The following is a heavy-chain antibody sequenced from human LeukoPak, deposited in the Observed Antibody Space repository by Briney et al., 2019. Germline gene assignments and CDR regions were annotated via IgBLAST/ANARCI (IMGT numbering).Heavy chain of an antibody. V-gene: IGHV5-51*01. Sequence: GESLKISCKGSGYSFTSYWIGWVRQMPGKGLEWMGIIYPGDSDTRYSPSFQGQVTISADKSISTAYLQWSSLKASDTAMYYCARYNYYGSGSYYKDPPYYFDYWGLGTLVTVSS. CDR3: ARYNYYGSGSYYKDPPYYFDY. D-gene: IGHD3-10*01. J-gene: IGHJ4*02. CDR1: GYSFTSYW. CDR2: IYPGDSDT.